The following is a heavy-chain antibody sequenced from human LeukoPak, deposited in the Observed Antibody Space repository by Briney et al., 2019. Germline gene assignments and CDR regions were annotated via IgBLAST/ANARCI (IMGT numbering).Heavy chain of an antibody. CDR3: ASVDIAMVDHVY. D-gene: IGHD5-18*01. Sequence: PSETLSLTCAVYGGSFSGYYWSWIRQPPGKGLEWIGEINHSGSTNYNPSLKSRVTISVDTSKKQFSLELNSVTAADTAVYYCASVDIAMVDHVYWGPGTLVTVSS. V-gene: IGHV4-34*01. CDR2: INHSGST. J-gene: IGHJ4*02. CDR1: GGSFSGYY.